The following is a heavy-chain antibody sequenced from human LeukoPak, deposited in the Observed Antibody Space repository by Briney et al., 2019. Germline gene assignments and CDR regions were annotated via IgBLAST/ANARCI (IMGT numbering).Heavy chain of an antibody. V-gene: IGHV1-46*01. D-gene: IGHD2-15*01. CDR3: ARDLGLLGYYYYGMDV. CDR1: GYTFTSYY. CDR2: INPSGGST. Sequence: ASVKVSCKASGYTFTSYYMHWVRQAPGQGLEWMGIINPSGGSTSYAQKFQGRVTMTMNTSISTAYMELSSLRSEDTAVYYCARDLGLLGYYYYGMDVWGQGTTVTVSS. J-gene: IGHJ6*02.